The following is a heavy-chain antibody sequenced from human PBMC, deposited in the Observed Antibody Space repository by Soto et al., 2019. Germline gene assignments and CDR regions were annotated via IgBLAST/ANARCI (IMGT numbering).Heavy chain of an antibody. D-gene: IGHD2-2*01. Sequence: SETLSLTCTVSGGSISSGGYCWSWIRQHPGKGLEWIGCIDYSGTTHHNPSLRGPVTISVDTSKSQFSLKMNSITAADTAVYYCARTRSNIWYYTTFEYWGQGTLVTVSS. V-gene: IGHV4-31*01. CDR2: IDYSGTT. CDR1: GGSISSGGYC. CDR3: ARTRSNIWYYTTFEY. J-gene: IGHJ4*02.